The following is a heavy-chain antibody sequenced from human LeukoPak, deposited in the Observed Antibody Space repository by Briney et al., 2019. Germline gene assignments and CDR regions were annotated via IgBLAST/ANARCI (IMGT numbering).Heavy chain of an antibody. CDR2: ISGSGDNI. Sequence: GGSLRLSCAASGFAFTNAWMNWVRQAPGKGLEWVSLISGSGDNIYYVDSVKGRFTISRDNSKNTLYLQMNSLRAEDTAVYFCAKGTSPFDPWGQGTLVTVSS. J-gene: IGHJ5*02. V-gene: IGHV3-23*01. CDR3: AKGTSPFDP. CDR1: GFAFTNAW.